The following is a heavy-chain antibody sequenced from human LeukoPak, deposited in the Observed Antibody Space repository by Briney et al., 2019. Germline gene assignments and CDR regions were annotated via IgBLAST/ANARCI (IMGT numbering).Heavy chain of an antibody. D-gene: IGHD4-17*01. Sequence: SETLSLTCTASGVSINNYYWSWIRQPPGKGLEWIGYIYYRGSTNYNPSLKSRVTFSVDTSKNQFSLKLNSVTAADTAVYYCARGGDYGDLRYFDYWGQGTLVTVSS. CDR3: ARGGDYGDLRYFDY. V-gene: IGHV4-59*01. CDR2: IYYRGST. J-gene: IGHJ4*02. CDR1: GVSINNYY.